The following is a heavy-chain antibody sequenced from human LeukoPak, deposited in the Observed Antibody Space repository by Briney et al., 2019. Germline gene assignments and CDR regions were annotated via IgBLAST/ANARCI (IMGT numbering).Heavy chain of an antibody. J-gene: IGHJ4*02. CDR2: ICYSGDT. V-gene: IGHV4-31*02. CDR1: GSSISSGDYY. Sequence: SETLSLTCTVSGSSISSGDYYWSWIRQHPGKGLEWIGYICYSGDTYYNPSLKSRVTISVDTSKNQFSLKLSSVTAADTAVYYCARAPRDTNSWYYFDYWGQGTLVSVSS. D-gene: IGHD5-18*01. CDR3: ARAPRDTNSWYYFDY.